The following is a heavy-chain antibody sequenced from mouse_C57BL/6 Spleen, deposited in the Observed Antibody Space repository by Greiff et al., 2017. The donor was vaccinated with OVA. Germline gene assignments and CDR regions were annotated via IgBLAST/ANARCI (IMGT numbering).Heavy chain of an antibody. D-gene: IGHD6-1*01. J-gene: IGHJ1*03. Sequence: EVKLMESGGGLVQPGGSLKLSCAASGFTFSDYYMYWVRQTPEKRLEWVAYISNGGGSTYYPDTVKGRFTISRDNAKNTLYLQMSRLKSEDTAMYYCARHASLRYFDVWGTGTTVTVSS. CDR3: ARHASLRYFDV. V-gene: IGHV5-12*01. CDR2: ISNGGGST. CDR1: GFTFSDYY.